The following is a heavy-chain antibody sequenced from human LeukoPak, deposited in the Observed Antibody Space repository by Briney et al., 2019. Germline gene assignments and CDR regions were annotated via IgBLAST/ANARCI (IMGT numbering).Heavy chain of an antibody. CDR2: INSDASTI. D-gene: IGHD2-8*01. CDR1: GLTFSSDW. Sequence: GSLRLSCAASGLTFSSDWMHWVRQVPGKGLVWVSRINSDASTINYADSVKGRFTISRDNAKNTLYLQMNNLRAEDTAVYYCAREDCTIGAVCSSLLDHWGRGTLVTVSS. J-gene: IGHJ4*02. V-gene: IGHV3-74*01. CDR3: AREDCTIGAVCSSLLDH.